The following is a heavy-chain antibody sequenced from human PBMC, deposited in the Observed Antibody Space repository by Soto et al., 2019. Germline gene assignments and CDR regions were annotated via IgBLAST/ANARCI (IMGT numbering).Heavy chain of an antibody. CDR3: ARRYGGTFDY. J-gene: IGHJ4*02. CDR2: INPSGGST. Sequence: GASVKVSCKASGYTFTSYGISWVRQAPGQGLEWMGIINPSGGSTSYAQKFQGRVTMTTDTLTSTAYMELRSLRSDDTAVYYCARRYGGTFDYWGQGTLVTVSS. D-gene: IGHD2-15*01. CDR1: GYTFTSYG. V-gene: IGHV1-18*01.